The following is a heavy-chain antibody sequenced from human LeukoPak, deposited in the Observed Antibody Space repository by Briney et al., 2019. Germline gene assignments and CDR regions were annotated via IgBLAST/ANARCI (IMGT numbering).Heavy chain of an antibody. CDR3: ARVRDGYNDAYDI. J-gene: IGHJ3*02. V-gene: IGHV1-46*01. CDR2: IGGST. D-gene: IGHD5-24*01. Sequence: ASVKVSCKASGYTFSNYYIHWVRQAPGQGLEWMGIIGGSTNYAQKFQGRVTMTRDTSTSTVYMELSSLRSEDTAVYYCARVRDGYNDAYDIWGHGTMVTVSS. CDR1: GYTFSNYY.